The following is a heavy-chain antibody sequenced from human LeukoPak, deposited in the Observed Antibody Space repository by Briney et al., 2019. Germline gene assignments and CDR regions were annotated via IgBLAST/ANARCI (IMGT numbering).Heavy chain of an antibody. CDR1: GYTFTSYD. CDR3: ARGAAAAAFDY. V-gene: IGHV1-8*03. D-gene: IGHD6-13*01. CDR2: MNPNSGNT. J-gene: IGHJ4*02. Sequence: ASVKVSCKASGYTFTSYDINWVRQATGQRLEWMGWMNPNSGNTGYAQKFQGRVTITRNTSISTAYMELSSLRSEDTAVYYCARGAAAAAFDYWGQGTLVTVSS.